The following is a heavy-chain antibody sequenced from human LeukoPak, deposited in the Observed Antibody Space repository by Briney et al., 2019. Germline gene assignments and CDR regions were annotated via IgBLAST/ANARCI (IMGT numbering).Heavy chain of an antibody. Sequence: ASVKVSCKASGYTFTSYDINWVRQATGQGLEWMGWMNPNSGNTGYAQKFQGRVTMTRNTSISTAYTELSSLRSEDTAVYYCARATPVRYFDPTAHAFDIWGQGTMVTVSS. J-gene: IGHJ3*02. CDR1: GYTFTSYD. CDR3: ARATPVRYFDPTAHAFDI. V-gene: IGHV1-8*01. D-gene: IGHD3-9*01. CDR2: MNPNSGNT.